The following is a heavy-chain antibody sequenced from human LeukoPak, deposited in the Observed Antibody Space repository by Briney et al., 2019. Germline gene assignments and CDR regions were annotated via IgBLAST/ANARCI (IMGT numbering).Heavy chain of an antibody. CDR2: IKQDGSEK. D-gene: IGHD5-24*01. Sequence: GGSLRLSCAASGFPLTTYWMSWVRQAPGKGLEWVANIKQDGSEKYYVDSVKGRFTISRDNAKNSLYLQMNSLRAEDSAVYYCARARYRDGYNSLDIWGQGTMVTVSS. V-gene: IGHV3-7*04. J-gene: IGHJ3*02. CDR3: ARARYRDGYNSLDI. CDR1: GFPLTTYW.